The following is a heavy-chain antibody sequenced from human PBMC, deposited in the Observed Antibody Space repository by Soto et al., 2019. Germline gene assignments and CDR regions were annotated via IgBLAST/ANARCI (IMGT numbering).Heavy chain of an antibody. V-gene: IGHV4-34*01. J-gene: IGHJ6*02. CDR2: INHSGST. CDR3: ARGGMGYMKQWLVRSHYGMDV. Sequence: NPSETLSLTCAVYGGSFIGYYCIFIRHPPCKWLEWIVEINHSGSTNYNPSLKSRVTISVDTSKNQFSLKLSSVTAADTAVYYCARGGMGYMKQWLVRSHYGMDVWGQGTTVTVSS. CDR1: GGSFIGYY. D-gene: IGHD6-19*01.